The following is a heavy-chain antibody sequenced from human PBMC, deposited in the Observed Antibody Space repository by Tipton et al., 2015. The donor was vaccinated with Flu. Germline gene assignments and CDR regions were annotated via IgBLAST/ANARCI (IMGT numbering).Heavy chain of an antibody. CDR2: IYRGGSL. V-gene: IGHV4-38-2*01. J-gene: IGHJ5*02. Sequence: LRLSCFVSGDSIASDYFWAWIRQPPGKGLEWIGNIYRGGSLYYNPSLRGRVTISVDTSKNQFSLKLSSVTAADTAMYSCARRDYSNYVSDPNYWFDPWGKGTLVTVSS. D-gene: IGHD4-11*01. CDR1: GDSIASDYF. CDR3: ARRDYSNYVSDPNYWFDP.